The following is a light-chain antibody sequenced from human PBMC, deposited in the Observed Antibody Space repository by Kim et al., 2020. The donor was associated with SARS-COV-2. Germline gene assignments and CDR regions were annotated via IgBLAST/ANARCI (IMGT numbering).Light chain of an antibody. Sequence: VAPGQTASITCSGDKLGDKYACWYQQKPGQSPVLVIYQDSKRPSGIPERFSGSNSGNTATLTISGTQAMDEADYYCQAWDSSTLYVFGTGTKVTVL. CDR3: QAWDSSTLYV. CDR2: QDS. CDR1: KLGDKY. V-gene: IGLV3-1*01. J-gene: IGLJ1*01.